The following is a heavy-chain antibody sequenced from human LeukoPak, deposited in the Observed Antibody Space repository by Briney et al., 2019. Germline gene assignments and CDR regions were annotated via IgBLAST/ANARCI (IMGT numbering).Heavy chain of an antibody. CDR2: INPNSGNT. CDR3: ARRVDYYYMDV. J-gene: IGHJ6*03. CDR1: GYTFTGYY. V-gene: IGHV1-8*03. Sequence: GASVKVSCKASGYTFTGYYMHWVRQAPGQGLEWMGWINPNSGNTGYAQKFQGRVTITRNTSISTAYMELSSLRSEDTAVYYCARRVDYYYMDVWGQGTLVTVSS. D-gene: IGHD2-15*01.